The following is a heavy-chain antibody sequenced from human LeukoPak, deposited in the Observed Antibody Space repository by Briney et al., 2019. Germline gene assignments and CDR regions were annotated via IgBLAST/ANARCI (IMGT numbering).Heavy chain of an antibody. Sequence: GRSLRLSCAASGFTFDDFAMHWVRQAPEKGLEWVSGISWNTISIGFADSVKGRFTISRDNAKNSLYLQMNSLRSEDTASYFCAKDTMLVSGSGSYFDFWGQGTLVTVSS. CDR2: ISWNTISI. D-gene: IGHD3-10*01. V-gene: IGHV3-9*01. CDR1: GFTFDDFA. J-gene: IGHJ4*02. CDR3: AKDTMLVSGSGSYFDF.